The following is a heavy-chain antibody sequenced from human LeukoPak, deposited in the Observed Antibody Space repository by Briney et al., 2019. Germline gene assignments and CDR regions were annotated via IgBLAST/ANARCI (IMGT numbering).Heavy chain of an antibody. CDR2: INPSGGST. CDR3: ARAMVDFWSPSPDRYYYGMDV. CDR1: GYTFTSYY. V-gene: IGHV1-46*01. D-gene: IGHD3-3*01. Sequence: EASVKVSCKASGYTFTSYYMHWVRQAPGQGLEWMGIINPSGGSTSYAQKFQGRVTMTRDTSTSTVYMELSSLRSEDTAVYYCARAMVDFWSPSPDRYYYGMDVWGQGTTVTVSS. J-gene: IGHJ6*02.